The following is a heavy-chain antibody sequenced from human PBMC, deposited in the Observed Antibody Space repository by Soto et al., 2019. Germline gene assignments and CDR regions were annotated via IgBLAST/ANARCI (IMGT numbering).Heavy chain of an antibody. D-gene: IGHD6-19*01. Sequence: ASVKVSCKASGYTFTSYGISWVRQAPGQGLEWMGWISAYNGNTNYAQKLQGRVTMTTDTSTSTAYMELRSLRSDDTAVYYCARDHSSGWYWGYYMDVWGKGTTVTVSS. CDR3: ARDHSSGWYWGYYMDV. J-gene: IGHJ6*03. CDR1: GYTFTSYG. V-gene: IGHV1-18*01. CDR2: ISAYNGNT.